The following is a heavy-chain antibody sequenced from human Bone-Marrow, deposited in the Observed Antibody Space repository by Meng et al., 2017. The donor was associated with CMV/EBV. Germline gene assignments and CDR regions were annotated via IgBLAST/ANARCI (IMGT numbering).Heavy chain of an antibody. CDR1: GGTFSSYA. CDR3: ARSPSYCSSTSCYGHYYYGMAV. J-gene: IGHJ6*02. Sequence: SVKVSCKASGGTFSSYAISWVRQAPGQGLEWMGGIIPIFGTANYAQKFQGRVTITTDESTSTAYMELSSLRSEDTAVYYCARSPSYCSSTSCYGHYYYGMAVWGPGTTVTFSS. D-gene: IGHD2-2*01. V-gene: IGHV1-69*05. CDR2: IIPIFGTA.